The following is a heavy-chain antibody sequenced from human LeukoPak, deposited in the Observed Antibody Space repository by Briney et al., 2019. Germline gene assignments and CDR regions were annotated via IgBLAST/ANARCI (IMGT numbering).Heavy chain of an antibody. J-gene: IGHJ4*02. D-gene: IGHD3-16*01. CDR3: ASSPYDLVSYFDY. CDR1: GFTFSSYW. V-gene: IGHV3-7*01. CDR2: IKQDGSEK. Sequence: GGSLRLSCAASGFTFSSYWMSWVRQAPGKGLEWVANIKQDGSEKYYVDSVKGRFTISRDNSKNTLYLQMNSLRAEDTAVYYCASSPYDLVSYFDYWGQGTLVTVSS.